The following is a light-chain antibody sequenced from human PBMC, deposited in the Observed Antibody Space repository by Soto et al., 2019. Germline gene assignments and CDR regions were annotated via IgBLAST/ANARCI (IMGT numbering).Light chain of an antibody. CDR1: QSVSGRN. V-gene: IGKV3-20*01. CDR2: DAS. J-gene: IGKJ1*01. CDR3: QQYGSSPRT. Sequence: EIVLTQSPGTLSLSPGERATLSCRASQSVSGRNLAWHQQKPGQAPRLLIFDASSRATGIPDRFSGSGSGPDFTLNINRLEPEDFAGYYCQQYGSSPRTFGQGTKVEI.